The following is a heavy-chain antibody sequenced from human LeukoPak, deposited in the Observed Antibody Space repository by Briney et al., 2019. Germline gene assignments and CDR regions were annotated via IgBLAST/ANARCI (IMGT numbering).Heavy chain of an antibody. V-gene: IGHV4-61*02. CDR3: ARDVSRYYYGSGEIDY. CDR2: IYTSGGT. CDR1: GASISSGIYY. Sequence: SQTLSLTCTVSGASISSGIYYWSWIRQPAGKGLEWIGRIYTSGGTNSNPSLKSRLTISVDTSKNQFSLKLSSVTAADTAVYYCARDVSRYYYGSGEIDYWGQGTLVTVSS. J-gene: IGHJ4*02. D-gene: IGHD3-10*01.